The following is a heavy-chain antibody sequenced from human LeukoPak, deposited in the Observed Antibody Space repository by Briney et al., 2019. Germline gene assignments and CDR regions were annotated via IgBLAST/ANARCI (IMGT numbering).Heavy chain of an antibody. J-gene: IGHJ4*02. CDR2: IYYRGST. V-gene: IGHV4-39*01. D-gene: IGHD5-24*01. CDR1: GGSISGTSYY. CDR3: ARHGDGYNPSDY. Sequence: PSETLSLTCTVSGGSISGTSYYWGWIRQPPGKGLEWIGSIYYRGSTYYNPSLMSRVTISLDTSKNQFSLTLRSVTAADTAVYYCARHGDGYNPSDYWGQGILVTVSS.